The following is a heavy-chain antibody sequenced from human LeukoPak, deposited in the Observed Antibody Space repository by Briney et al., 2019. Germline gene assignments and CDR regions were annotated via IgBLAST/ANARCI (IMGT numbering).Heavy chain of an antibody. D-gene: IGHD6-6*01. Sequence: KPSETLSLTCTVSGGSISSYYWSWIRQPPGNGLEWIGYIYYSGSTNYNPSLKSRVTISVDTSKNQFSLKLSSVTAADTAVYYCAREDSSSSDWFNPWGQGTLVTVSS. V-gene: IGHV4-59*01. CDR1: GGSISSYY. CDR3: AREDSSSSDWFNP. J-gene: IGHJ5*02. CDR2: IYYSGST.